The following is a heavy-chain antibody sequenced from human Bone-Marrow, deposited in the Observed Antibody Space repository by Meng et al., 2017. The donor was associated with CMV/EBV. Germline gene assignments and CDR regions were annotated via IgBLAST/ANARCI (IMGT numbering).Heavy chain of an antibody. J-gene: IGHJ4*02. CDR1: GFTFSSYS. Sequence: GGSLRLSCAASGFTFSSYSMNWVRQAPGKGLEWVSSISSSSSYIYYADSVKGRFTISRDNSKNTLYLQMNSPKTEDTAVYYCTTRIMITFGGVIGRNYFDYWGQGTLVTVSS. V-gene: IGHV3-21*03. CDR3: TTRIMITFGGVIGRNYFDY. D-gene: IGHD3-16*02. CDR2: ISSSSSYI.